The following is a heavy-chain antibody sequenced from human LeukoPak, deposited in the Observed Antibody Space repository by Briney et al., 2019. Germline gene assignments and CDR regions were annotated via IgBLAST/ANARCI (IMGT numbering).Heavy chain of an antibody. CDR2: IYPGDSDT. J-gene: IGHJ3*02. V-gene: IGHV5-51*01. CDR3: ARHPRFGDYYDSSHAFDT. Sequence: GESLKISCKGSGYSFTSYWIGWVRQMPGKGLEWMGIIYPGDSDTRYSPSFQGQVTISADKSISTAYLQWSSLKASDTAMYYCARHPRFGDYYDSSHAFDTWGQGTMVTVSS. CDR1: GYSFTSYW. D-gene: IGHD3-22*01.